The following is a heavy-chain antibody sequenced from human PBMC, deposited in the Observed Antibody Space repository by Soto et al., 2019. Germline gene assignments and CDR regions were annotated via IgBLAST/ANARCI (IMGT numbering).Heavy chain of an antibody. CDR3: AHDYGDYGWFDP. J-gene: IGHJ5*02. CDR2: INHSGGT. Sequence: QVQLQQWGAGLLKPSETLSLTCAVYGGSFSGYYWSWIRQPPGKGLEWIGEINHSGGTNYNPSLKSRVTISVDTSKNPFSLKLSSVTAADTAVYYCAHDYGDYGWFDPWGQGTLVTVSS. D-gene: IGHD4-17*01. V-gene: IGHV4-34*01. CDR1: GGSFSGYY.